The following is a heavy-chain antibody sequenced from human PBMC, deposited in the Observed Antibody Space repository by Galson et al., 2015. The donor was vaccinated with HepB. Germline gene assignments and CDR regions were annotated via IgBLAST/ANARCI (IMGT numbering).Heavy chain of an antibody. J-gene: IGHJ5*02. CDR1: GGSISSYY. Sequence: ETLSLTCTVSGGSISSYYWSWIRQPPGKGLEWIGYIYYSGSTNYNPSLKSRVTISVDTSKNQFSLKLSSVTAADTAVYYCARGGGRGVVTSNWFDPWGQGTLVTVSS. V-gene: IGHV4-59*01. D-gene: IGHD4-23*01. CDR2: IYYSGST. CDR3: ARGGGRGVVTSNWFDP.